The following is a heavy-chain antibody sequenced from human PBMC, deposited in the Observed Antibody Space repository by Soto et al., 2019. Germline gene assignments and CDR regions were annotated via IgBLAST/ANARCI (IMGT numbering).Heavy chain of an antibody. CDR1: GGSISNSY. Sequence: QVQLQESGPGLVKSSETLSLTCTVSGGSISNSYWSWIRQPPGKGLEWIGFIFRTGSTNYNPSVKSRVTISVATSKNQFSLNLRSVTAADTAVYYCARPPKEWLANDAFDIWGQGTMVTVSS. V-gene: IGHV4-59*08. CDR2: IFRTGST. CDR3: ARPPKEWLANDAFDI. J-gene: IGHJ3*02. D-gene: IGHD3-3*01.